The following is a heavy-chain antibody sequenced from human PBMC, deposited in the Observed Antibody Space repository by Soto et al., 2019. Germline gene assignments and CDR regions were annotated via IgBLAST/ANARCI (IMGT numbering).Heavy chain of an antibody. D-gene: IGHD3-22*01. CDR3: ARVRYYHSSSYFPD. J-gene: IGHJ4*02. Sequence: EVQLVETGGGLIQPGGSLRLSCAASGFTVSSNYMSWVRQAPGKGLEWVSVIYSGGSTYYADSVKGRFTISRDNSKNTLYLQMSSLRAEDTAVYYCARVRYYHSSSYFPDWGQGTLVTVSS. CDR2: IYSGGST. V-gene: IGHV3-53*02. CDR1: GFTVSSNY.